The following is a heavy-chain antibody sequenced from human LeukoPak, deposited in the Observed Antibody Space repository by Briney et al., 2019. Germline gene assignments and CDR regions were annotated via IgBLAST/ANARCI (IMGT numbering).Heavy chain of an antibody. D-gene: IGHD6-13*01. CDR3: ARETQGSSSWY. CDR1: GDSINSLDL. J-gene: IGHJ4*02. CDR2: MYLSGTT. V-gene: IGHV4-4*02. Sequence: SETLSLTCAVSGDSINSLDLWSWVRQPPGKGLEWIGEMYLSGTTHSNPSVKSRVTISIDKSKNQFFLNLSSVTAADTAVYYCARETQGSSSWYWGRGTLVIVSS.